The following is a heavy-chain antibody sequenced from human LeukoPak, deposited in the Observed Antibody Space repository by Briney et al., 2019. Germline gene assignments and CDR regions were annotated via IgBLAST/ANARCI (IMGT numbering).Heavy chain of an antibody. CDR1: GGSISSYY. CDR3: ARDNVVAYAFDI. Sequence: SETLSLTCTVSGGSISSYYWSWIRQPPGKGLEWIGYIYYSGSSNYNPSLKSRVTISVDTSKNQFSLKLSSVTAADTAVYYCARDNVVAYAFDIWGQGTMVTVSS. D-gene: IGHD2-2*01. J-gene: IGHJ3*02. CDR2: IYYSGSS. V-gene: IGHV4-59*01.